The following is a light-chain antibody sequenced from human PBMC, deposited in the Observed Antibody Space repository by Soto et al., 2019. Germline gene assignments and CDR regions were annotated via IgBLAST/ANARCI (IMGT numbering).Light chain of an antibody. V-gene: IGKV3-11*01. J-gene: IGKJ2*01. CDR3: QQRSKT. Sequence: EVVLTQFPATLSLSPGEGATLSCRASQSVSDSLAWYQHKPGQPPRLLIYDASKRATGTPARFSGSGSGTDFTLPISSVEPEDSAVYYCQQRSKTFGQGTKLGI. CDR2: DAS. CDR1: QSVSDS.